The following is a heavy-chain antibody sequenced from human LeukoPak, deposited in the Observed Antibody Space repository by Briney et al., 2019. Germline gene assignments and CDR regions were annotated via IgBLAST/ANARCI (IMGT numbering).Heavy chain of an antibody. Sequence: PGGSLRLSCAASGFTFSSYEMNWVRQAPGKGLEWVSYISSSGSTIYYADSVKGRFTISRDNAKNSLYLQMNSLRAEDTAVYFCARVGALSSSWLLYWGQGTLVIVSS. CDR3: ARVGALSSSWLLY. D-gene: IGHD6-13*01. CDR2: ISSSGSTI. V-gene: IGHV3-48*03. J-gene: IGHJ4*02. CDR1: GFTFSSYE.